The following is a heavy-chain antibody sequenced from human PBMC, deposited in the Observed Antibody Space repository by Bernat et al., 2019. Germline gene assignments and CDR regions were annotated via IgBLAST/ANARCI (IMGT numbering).Heavy chain of an antibody. V-gene: IGHV3-11*06. J-gene: IGHJ3*02. CDR1: GFTFSDYY. D-gene: IGHD2-2*01. Sequence: QVQLVESGGGLVKPGGSLRLSCAASGFTFSDYYMSWIRQAPGKGLEWVSYISSSSTYTNYADSVKGRFTISRDNAKNSLYLQMNRLRAEDTAVYYCARDGGYCSSTSCYGDIWGQGTMVSVSS. CDR2: ISSSSTYT. CDR3: ARDGGYCSSTSCYGDI.